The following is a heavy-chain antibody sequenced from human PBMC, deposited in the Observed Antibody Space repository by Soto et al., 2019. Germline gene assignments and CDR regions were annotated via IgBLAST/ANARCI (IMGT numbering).Heavy chain of an antibody. D-gene: IGHD2-15*01. Sequence: EVQLVEAGGGLVQPGGSLRLSCAASGFTFSSYEMNWVRQAPGKGLEWDSYISSSGSTIYYADSVKGRFTISRDNAKNSLYLQMNSLRAEDTAVYYCARVILDCSGGSCYSRLYYFDYWGQGTLVTVSS. CDR3: ARVILDCSGGSCYSRLYYFDY. CDR1: GFTFSSYE. V-gene: IGHV3-48*03. J-gene: IGHJ4*02. CDR2: ISSSGSTI.